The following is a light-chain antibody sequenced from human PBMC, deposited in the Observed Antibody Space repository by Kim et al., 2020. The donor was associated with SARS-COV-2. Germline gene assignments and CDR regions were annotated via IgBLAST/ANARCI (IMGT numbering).Light chain of an antibody. J-gene: IGLJ3*02. Sequence: ALGQIVRITCQGHSLRSYYASWYQQKPGQAPVLVIYGKNNRPSGIPDRFSGSSSGNTASLTITGAQAEDEADYDCNSRDSSGNHWVFGGGTQLTVL. CDR2: GKN. CDR1: SLRSYY. V-gene: IGLV3-19*01. CDR3: NSRDSSGNHWV.